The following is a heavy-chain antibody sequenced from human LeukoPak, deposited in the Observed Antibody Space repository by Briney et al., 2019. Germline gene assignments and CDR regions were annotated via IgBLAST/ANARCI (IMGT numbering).Heavy chain of an antibody. D-gene: IGHD6-19*01. CDR2: ISGSGGST. CDR3: AKDRSSGWYDAFDI. J-gene: IGHJ3*02. V-gene: IGHV3-23*01. Sequence: PGGSLRLSCAASGFTFSSYAMSWLRQAPGKGLEWVSSISGSGGSTYYSDSVKGRFTISRDNSKNTLYLQLNSLRAEDTAVYYCAKDRSSGWYDAFDIWGQGTMVIVSS. CDR1: GFTFSSYA.